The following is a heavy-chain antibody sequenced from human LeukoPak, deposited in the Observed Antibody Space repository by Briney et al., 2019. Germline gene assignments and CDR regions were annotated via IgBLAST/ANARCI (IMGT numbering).Heavy chain of an antibody. Sequence: GGSLRLSCAASGFTFSSYWMSWVRQAPGKGLEWVANIKQDGSEKYYVDSVKGRFTISRDNAKNSLYLQMNSLRAEDTAVYYCPREGFGVVRYYYYYMDVWGKGTTVTVSS. V-gene: IGHV3-7*01. CDR3: PREGFGVVRYYYYYMDV. J-gene: IGHJ6*03. CDR1: GFTFSSYW. D-gene: IGHD3-3*01. CDR2: IKQDGSEK.